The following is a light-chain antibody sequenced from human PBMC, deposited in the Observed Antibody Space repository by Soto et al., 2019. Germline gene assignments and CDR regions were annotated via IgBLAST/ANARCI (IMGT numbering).Light chain of an antibody. CDR2: EVS. Sequence: QSALTQPASVSGSPGQSITISCTGTSSDVGGYKYVSWYQQHPGKAPKLMIYEVSNRPSGVSNRFSGSKSGSTAILTISGLQAEDEADYHCSSYTVFNTLVFGGGTKLTVL. J-gene: IGLJ3*02. CDR1: SSDVGGYKY. V-gene: IGLV2-14*01. CDR3: SSYTVFNTLV.